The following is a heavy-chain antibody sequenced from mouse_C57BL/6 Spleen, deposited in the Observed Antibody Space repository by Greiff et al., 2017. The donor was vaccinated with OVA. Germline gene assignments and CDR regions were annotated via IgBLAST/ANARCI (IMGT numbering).Heavy chain of an antibody. Sequence: VQLVESGAELAKPGASVKLSCKASCYTFTSYWMHWVKQRPGQGLEWIGYINPSSGYTKYNQKFKDKATLTADKSSSTAYMQLSSLTYEDSAVDYCARSGSSPAWFAYWGKGTLVTVSA. J-gene: IGHJ3*01. CDR3: ARSGSSPAWFAY. D-gene: IGHD1-1*01. V-gene: IGHV1-7*01. CDR2: INPSSGYT. CDR1: CYTFTSYW.